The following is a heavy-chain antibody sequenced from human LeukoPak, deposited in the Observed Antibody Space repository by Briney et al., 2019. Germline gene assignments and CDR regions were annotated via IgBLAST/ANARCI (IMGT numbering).Heavy chain of an antibody. V-gene: IGHV3-48*04. J-gene: IGHJ4*02. CDR3: ADNLSR. Sequence: QSGGSLRLSCAASGFTLSTASMNWVRQAPGKGLEWISYIDRSSNTIYYADSVKGRFTISRDSAKNSLYLQMNSLRAEDTAVYFCADNLSRWGQGTLVTVSS. CDR1: GFTLSTAS. D-gene: IGHD1-1*01. CDR2: IDRSSNTI.